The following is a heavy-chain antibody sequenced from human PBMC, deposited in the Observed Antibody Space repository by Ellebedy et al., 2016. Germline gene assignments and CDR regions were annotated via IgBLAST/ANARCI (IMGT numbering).Heavy chain of an antibody. Sequence: GESLKISCVASGFTFSSNWMHWVRQAPGKGLVWVSRIDTDATDTTYADSVKGRFTISRDNAKNMLYLQMNSLRAEDTAVYFCARDGPTVTTSYFQHWGQGTLVTVSS. CDR3: ARDGPTVTTSYFQH. CDR2: IDTDATDT. J-gene: IGHJ1*01. D-gene: IGHD4-17*01. V-gene: IGHV3-74*01. CDR1: GFTFSSNW.